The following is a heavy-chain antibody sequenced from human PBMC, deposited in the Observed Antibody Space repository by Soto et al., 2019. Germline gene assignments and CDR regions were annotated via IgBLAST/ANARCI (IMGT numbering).Heavy chain of an antibody. D-gene: IGHD3-3*01. CDR1: VVSVSSGSYY. Sequence: SETLSLTCTFSVVSVSSGSYYCSWIRQPPWKGLEWIGYIYYSGSTNYNPSLKSRVTISVDTSKNQFSLKLSSVTAADTAVYYCARRGDFWSGYPYEYWGQGTLVNVSS. J-gene: IGHJ4*02. CDR3: ARRGDFWSGYPYEY. V-gene: IGHV4-61*01. CDR2: IYYSGST.